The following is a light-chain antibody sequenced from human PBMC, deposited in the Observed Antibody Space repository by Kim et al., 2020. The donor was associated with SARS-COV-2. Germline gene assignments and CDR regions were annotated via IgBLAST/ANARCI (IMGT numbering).Light chain of an antibody. CDR2: LNSDGSH. Sequence: AVKLTCALSSGHSSYAIAWHQQQPEKGPRYLMKLNSDGSHSKGDGIPDRFSGSSSGAERYLTISSLQSEDEADYYCQTWGTGIVVFGGGTQLTVL. CDR1: SGHSSYA. V-gene: IGLV4-69*01. J-gene: IGLJ2*01. CDR3: QTWGTGIVV.